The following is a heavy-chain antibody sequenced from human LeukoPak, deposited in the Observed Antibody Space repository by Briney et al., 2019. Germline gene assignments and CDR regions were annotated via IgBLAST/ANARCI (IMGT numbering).Heavy chain of an antibody. D-gene: IGHD6-19*01. J-gene: IGHJ4*02. V-gene: IGHV3-23*01. Sequence: GGSLRLSCAASGFTFTSYAMSWVRQAPGKGLEWVSVISGSGGTTYYADSVKGRFTISRDNSKNTLCLQMNSLRVEDTAVYYCANVGGTGWRFFDYWGQGTLVTVSS. CDR3: ANVGGTGWRFFDY. CDR1: GFTFTSYA. CDR2: ISGSGGTT.